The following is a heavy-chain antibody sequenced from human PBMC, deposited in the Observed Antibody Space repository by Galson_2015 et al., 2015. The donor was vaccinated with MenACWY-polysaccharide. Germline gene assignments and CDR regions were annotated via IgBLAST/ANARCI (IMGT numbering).Heavy chain of an antibody. CDR3: AKAAHFEPFTI. CDR1: GASISYSNYY. D-gene: IGHD2/OR15-2a*01. Sequence: SETLSLTCPVSGASISYSNYYWGWLRQLPGKGLEWIGSIFYDGRTFYNPSFESRAAVSADTSRSQFFLDLNSMTAADTAVYYCAKAAHFEPFTIWGQGAMVVVSS. J-gene: IGHJ3*02. V-gene: IGHV4-39*07. CDR2: IFYDGRT.